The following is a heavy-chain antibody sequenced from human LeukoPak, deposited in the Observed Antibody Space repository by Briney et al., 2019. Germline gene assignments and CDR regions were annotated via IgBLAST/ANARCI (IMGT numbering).Heavy chain of an antibody. V-gene: IGHV3-30*02. J-gene: IGHJ4*02. CDR2: IRYDGSNK. CDR1: GFTFSSYG. CDR3: AKDGSAAGYKLHPGY. Sequence: GGSLRLSCAASGFTFSSYGMHWVRQAPGKGLEWVAFIRYDGSNKYYADSVKGRFTISRDNSKNTLYLQMNSLRAEDTAVYYCAKDGSAAGYKLHPGYWGQGTLVTVSS. D-gene: IGHD5-24*01.